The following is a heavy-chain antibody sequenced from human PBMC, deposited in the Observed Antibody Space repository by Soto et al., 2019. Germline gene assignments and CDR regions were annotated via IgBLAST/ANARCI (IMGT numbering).Heavy chain of an antibody. J-gene: IGHJ4*02. CDR1: GGSFSGYY. D-gene: IGHD3-22*01. CDR2: INHSGST. V-gene: IGHV4-34*01. CDR3: ARGRESRYYDSSGRYFDY. Sequence: SETLSLTCAVYGGSFSGYYWSWIRQPPGKGLEWIGEINHSGSTNYNPSLKSRVTISVDTSKNQFSLKLSSVTAADTAVYYCARGRESRYYDSSGRYFDYWGRGTLVTVSS.